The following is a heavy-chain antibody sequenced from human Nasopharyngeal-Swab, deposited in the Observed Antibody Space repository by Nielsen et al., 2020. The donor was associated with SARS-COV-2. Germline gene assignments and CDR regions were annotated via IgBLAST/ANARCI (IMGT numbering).Heavy chain of an antibody. CDR1: GFTFSPYT. D-gene: IGHD3-22*01. CDR3: ASDYYDSGGSGH. Sequence: GESLKISCATSGFTFSPYTMTWVRQAPGKGLQWISYITSGNSVQYADSVRGRFTISRDNSKNTLYVQMNSLRPEDTAVYYCASDYYDSGGSGHWGQGTLVTVSS. J-gene: IGHJ4*02. CDR2: ITSGNSV. V-gene: IGHV3-48*01.